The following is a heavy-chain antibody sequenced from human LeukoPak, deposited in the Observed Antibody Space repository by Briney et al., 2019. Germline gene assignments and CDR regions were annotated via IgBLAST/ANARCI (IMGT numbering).Heavy chain of an antibody. CDR2: ISYDGSNK. D-gene: IGHD2-2*02. CDR1: GFTFSSYG. V-gene: IGHV3-30*18. CDR3: AKVERYCSSTSCYTRGYYYGMDV. Sequence: SLSLSCAASGFTFSSYGMHWVRQAPGKGLEWVAVISYDGSNKYYADSVKGRFTISRDNSKNTLYLQMNSLRAEDTAVYYCAKVERYCSSTSCYTRGYYYGMDVWGQGTTVTVSS. J-gene: IGHJ6*02.